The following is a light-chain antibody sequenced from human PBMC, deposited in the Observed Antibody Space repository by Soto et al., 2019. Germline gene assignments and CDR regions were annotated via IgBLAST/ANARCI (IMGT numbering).Light chain of an antibody. J-gene: IGLJ2*01. CDR1: SSDVGGYNY. V-gene: IGLV2-14*01. CDR2: DVN. CDR3: SSYTSIITVV. Sequence: QSVLTQPASVSGSPGQSITISCTGTSSDVGGYNYVSWYQHHPGKAPNLLIYDVNNRPSGVSDRFSGSKSGNTASLTISGLQTEDEADYYCSSYTSIITVVFGGGTKVT.